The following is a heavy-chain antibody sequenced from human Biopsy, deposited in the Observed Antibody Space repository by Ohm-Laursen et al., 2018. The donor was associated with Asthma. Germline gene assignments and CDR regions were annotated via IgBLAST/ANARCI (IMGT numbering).Heavy chain of an antibody. CDR2: ISVYNGNT. V-gene: IGHV1-18*01. CDR3: ARAVDYSHYYGIDV. D-gene: IGHD3-10*01. Sequence: ASVKVSCKTSGYTFNSAGITWVRQAPGQGLEWMGWISVYNGNTKVAQKLQDRVTMITDTSTSTAYMELRNLRSDDTAVYFCARAVDYSHYYGIDVWGQGTTVTVS. CDR1: GYTFNSAG. J-gene: IGHJ6*02.